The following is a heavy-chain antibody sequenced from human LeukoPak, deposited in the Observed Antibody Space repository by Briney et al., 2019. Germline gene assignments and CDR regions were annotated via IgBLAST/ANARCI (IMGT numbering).Heavy chain of an antibody. CDR3: ATKIDYYDNSGNSR. D-gene: IGHD3-22*01. J-gene: IGHJ4*02. CDR2: FDPDSNKI. Sequence: GASVKVSCKASGGTFNSYAINWVRQAPGQGLEWMGGFDPDSNKIIYAQKFQGRVTMTEDTSTDTAYMELSSLRSEDTAVYYCATKIDYYDNSGNSRWGQGTLVTVSS. CDR1: GGTFNSYA. V-gene: IGHV1-24*01.